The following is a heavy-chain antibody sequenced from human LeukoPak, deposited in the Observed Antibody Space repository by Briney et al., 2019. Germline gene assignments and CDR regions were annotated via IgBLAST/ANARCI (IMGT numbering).Heavy chain of an antibody. J-gene: IGHJ3*02. V-gene: IGHV1-46*01. CDR3: ARDQYYYDSSGYYYGSTGHNAFDI. D-gene: IGHD3-22*01. CDR2: INPSGGST. Sequence: ASVKVSCKASGYTFTSYYMHWVRQAPGQGLEWMGIINPSGGSTSYAQKFQGRVTMTRDTSTSTVYMELSSLRSEDTAVCYCARDQYYYDSSGYYYGSTGHNAFDIWGQGTMVTVSS. CDR1: GYTFTSYY.